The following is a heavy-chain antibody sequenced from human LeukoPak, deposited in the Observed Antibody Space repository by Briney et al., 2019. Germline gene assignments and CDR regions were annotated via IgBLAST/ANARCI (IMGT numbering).Heavy chain of an antibody. Sequence: ASVKVSCKVSGYTLTELSMHWVRQAPGKGLEWMGGFDPEDGETIYAQKCQGRVTMTEDTSTDTAYMELSSLRSEDTAVYYCATPGGYSSSRVWFDPWGQGTLVTVSS. CDR2: FDPEDGET. J-gene: IGHJ5*02. CDR1: GYTLTELS. CDR3: ATPGGYSSSRVWFDP. D-gene: IGHD6-6*01. V-gene: IGHV1-24*01.